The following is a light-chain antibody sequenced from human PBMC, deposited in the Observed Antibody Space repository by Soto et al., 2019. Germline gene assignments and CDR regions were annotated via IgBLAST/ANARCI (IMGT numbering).Light chain of an antibody. J-gene: IGKJ1*01. CDR1: QNISSY. CDR3: QQSYSTLWT. CDR2: AAS. Sequence: DIQVTHCGSSLSASVGDRVTITWPASQNISSYLNCYQQTPGKAPKLLIYAASSLQSGVPSRFSGSGSGTDFTLTISSRQPEDIATYYCQQSYSTLWTFSQGTKVDIK. V-gene: IGKV1-39*01.